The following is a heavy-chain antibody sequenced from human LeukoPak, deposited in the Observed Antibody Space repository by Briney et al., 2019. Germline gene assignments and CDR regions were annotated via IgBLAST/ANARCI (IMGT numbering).Heavy chain of an antibody. Sequence: GASVKVSCKASGYTFTGYYMHWVRQAPGQGLEWMGWINPNSGGTNYAQKFQGRVTMTRDTSISTAYMELSRLRSDDTAVYYCARGEQQLDYTPPYFDYWGQGTLVTVSS. V-gene: IGHV1-2*02. CDR2: INPNSGGT. CDR1: GYTFTGYY. J-gene: IGHJ4*02. CDR3: ARGEQQLDYTPPYFDY. D-gene: IGHD6-13*01.